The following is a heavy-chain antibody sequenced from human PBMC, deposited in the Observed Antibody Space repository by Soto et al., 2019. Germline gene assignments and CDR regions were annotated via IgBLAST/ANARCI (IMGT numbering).Heavy chain of an antibody. CDR3: ARVAHYDILTGYCFDP. CDR2: ISAYSGNT. V-gene: IGHV1-18*04. CDR1: GYTFTSYG. J-gene: IGHJ5*02. D-gene: IGHD3-9*01. Sequence: ASVKVSCKASGYTFTSYGISWVRQAPGQGLEWMGWISAYSGNTNYAQKLQGRVTMTTDKSTSTAYMELRSLRSDDTAVYYCARVAHYDILTGYCFDPWGPGTLVTVSS.